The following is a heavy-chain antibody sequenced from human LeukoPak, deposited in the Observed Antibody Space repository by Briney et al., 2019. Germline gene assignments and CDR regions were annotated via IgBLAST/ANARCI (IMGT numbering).Heavy chain of an antibody. J-gene: IGHJ4*02. CDR3: AKQHCRGGGCGPIGN. CDR1: AGSITTYY. CDR2: VYHSGTT. V-gene: IGHV4-59*08. Sequence: KPSETLSLTCTASAGSITTYYWSWIRQPPGKGLEWIGYVYHSGTTNYNPSLKSRVTISVETSKNQFSLKMSSVTAAATAVYYCAKQHCRGGGCGPIGNWGQGTLVTVSS. D-gene: IGHD2-15*01.